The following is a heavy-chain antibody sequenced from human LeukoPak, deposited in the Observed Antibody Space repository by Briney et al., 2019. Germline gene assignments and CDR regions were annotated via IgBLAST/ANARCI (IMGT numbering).Heavy chain of an antibody. D-gene: IGHD5-18*01. Sequence: ASVKVSCKASGYTFTGYYMHWVRQAPGQGLEWMGWINPNSGGTNYAQKFQGRVTMTRDTSIGTAYMELSRLRSDDTAVYYCARERYSYGQDAFDIWGQGTMVTVSS. CDR3: ARERYSYGQDAFDI. CDR1: GYTFTGYY. CDR2: INPNSGGT. J-gene: IGHJ3*02. V-gene: IGHV1-2*02.